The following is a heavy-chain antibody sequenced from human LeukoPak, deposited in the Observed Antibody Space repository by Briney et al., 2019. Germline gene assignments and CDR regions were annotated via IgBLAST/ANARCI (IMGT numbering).Heavy chain of an antibody. CDR3: ARHFRYAADY. J-gene: IGHJ4*02. CDR1: GGSISNSSYY. D-gene: IGHD2-8*01. V-gene: IGHV4-39*01. Sequence: SETLSLTCTVSGGSISNSSYYWGWIRQPPGKGLEWIGSIYYSGSTYYNPSLKSRVTISVDTSKNQFSLKLSSVTAADAAVYYCARHFRYAADYWDQGTLVTVSS. CDR2: IYYSGST.